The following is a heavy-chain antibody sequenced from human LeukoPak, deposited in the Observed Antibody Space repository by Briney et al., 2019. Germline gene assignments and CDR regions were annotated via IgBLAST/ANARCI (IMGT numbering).Heavy chain of an antibody. D-gene: IGHD2-8*01. CDR2: INPSGGHI. V-gene: IGHV3-21*01. CDR1: GFTFSTYP. J-gene: IGHJ4*02. CDR3: AREDAKSLDY. Sequence: GGSLGLSCAASGFTFSTYPMNWVRQAPGKGLEWVSSINPSGGHIFHADSLKGRFTISRDNAKNSLYLQMNGLRAEDTAVYYCAREDAKSLDYWGQGTLVTVSS.